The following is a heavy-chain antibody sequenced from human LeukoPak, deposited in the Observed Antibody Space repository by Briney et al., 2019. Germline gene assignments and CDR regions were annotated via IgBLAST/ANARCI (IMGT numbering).Heavy chain of an antibody. J-gene: IGHJ6*02. CDR3: ARDPDSSSGMDV. Sequence: GGSLRLSCAASGFTVSSNHMSWVRQAPGKGLEWVSVIYSGGSTYYADSVKGRFTISRDNSKNTLYLQMNSLRAEDTAVYYCARDPDSSSGMDVWGQGTTVTVSS. CDR2: IYSGGST. V-gene: IGHV3-66*02. CDR1: GFTVSSNH. D-gene: IGHD1-14*01.